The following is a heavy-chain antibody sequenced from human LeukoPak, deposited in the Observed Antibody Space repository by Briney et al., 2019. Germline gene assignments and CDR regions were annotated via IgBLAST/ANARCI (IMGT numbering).Heavy chain of an antibody. CDR2: LSGSGGST. V-gene: IGHV3-23*01. CDR3: AKDSSQTPYYFDY. CDR1: GFTFSSYA. Sequence: GGSLRLSCAASGFTFSSYAMSWVRQAPGKGLECVSALSGSGGSTYYADSVKGRFTISRDNSRTPPYLQMNSLRAEDTAVYYCAKDSSQTPYYFDYWGQGTLVTVSS. J-gene: IGHJ4*02.